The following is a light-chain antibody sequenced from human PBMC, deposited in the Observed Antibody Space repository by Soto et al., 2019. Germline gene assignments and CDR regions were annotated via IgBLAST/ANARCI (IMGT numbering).Light chain of an antibody. CDR1: QGISSY. J-gene: IGKJ5*01. V-gene: IGKV1-9*01. CDR3: QKYNSYSIT. CDR2: AAS. Sequence: DIQLTQSPSFLSASVGDRVTITCRASQGISSYLAWYQQKPGKAPKLLIYAASTLQSGVPSRFSGSGSGTEFTLTISSLQPDDFATYYCQKYNSYSITFGKGTRREIK.